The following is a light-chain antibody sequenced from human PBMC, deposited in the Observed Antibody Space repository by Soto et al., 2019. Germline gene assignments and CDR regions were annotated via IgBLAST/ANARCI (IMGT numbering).Light chain of an antibody. V-gene: IGLV2-8*01. Sequence: QSVLTQPPSASGSPGQSVTISCTGTSSDIGGYNFVSWYQQHPGKAPKLMIDEVSNRPSGVSDRFSGSKSGNTASLTVSGLQAEDEADYYCSSYADTNNLVFGGGTKLTVL. CDR3: SSYADTNNLV. CDR1: SSDIGGYNF. J-gene: IGLJ2*01. CDR2: EVS.